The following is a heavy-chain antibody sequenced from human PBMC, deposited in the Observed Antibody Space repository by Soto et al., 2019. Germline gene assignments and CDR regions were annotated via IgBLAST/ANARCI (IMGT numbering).Heavy chain of an antibody. J-gene: IGHJ4*02. CDR3: ARDRGFITGTESGFDY. D-gene: IGHD1-20*01. Sequence: SGTLSLPCPVSRGSLSRGGFYYDRSRHPPRKGLEWIGYIYYSGSTYYNPSLKSRVTISVDTSKNQFSLKLSSVTAADTAVYYCARDRGFITGTESGFDYWGQGTLVTVSS. CDR1: RGSLSRGGFY. V-gene: IGHV4-31*03. CDR2: IYYSGST.